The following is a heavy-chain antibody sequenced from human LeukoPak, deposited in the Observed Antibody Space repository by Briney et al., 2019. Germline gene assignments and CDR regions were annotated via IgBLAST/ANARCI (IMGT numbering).Heavy chain of an antibody. CDR3: ARGRYCSSTSCYTSYNWFDP. CDR1: GYTFTSYD. CDR2: MNPNSGNT. J-gene: IGHJ5*02. D-gene: IGHD2-2*02. V-gene: IGHV1-8*03. Sequence: ASVKVSCKASGYTFTSYDINWVRQATGQGLEWMGWMNPNSGNTGYAQKFQGRVTITRNTSISTAYMELSSLRSEDTAVYYCARGRYCSSTSCYTSYNWFDPWGQGTLVTVSS.